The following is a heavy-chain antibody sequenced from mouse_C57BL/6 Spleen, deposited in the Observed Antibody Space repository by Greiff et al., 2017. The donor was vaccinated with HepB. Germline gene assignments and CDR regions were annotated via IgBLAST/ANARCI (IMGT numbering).Heavy chain of an antibody. V-gene: IGHV1-50*01. J-gene: IGHJ2*01. Sequence: QVQLQQPGAELVKPGASVKLSCKASGYTFTSYWMQWVKQRPGQGLEWIGEIDPSDSYTNYNQKFKGKATLTVDTSSSNAYMQLISLTSEDSAVYYCARSLYYFDYWGQGTTLTVSS. CDR1: GYTFTSYW. CDR2: IDPSDSYT. CDR3: ARSLYYFDY.